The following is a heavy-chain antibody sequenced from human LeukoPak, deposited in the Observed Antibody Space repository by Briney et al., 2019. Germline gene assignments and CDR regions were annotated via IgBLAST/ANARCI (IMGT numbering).Heavy chain of an antibody. CDR3: TSAAPPDYYYYYYMDV. J-gene: IGHJ6*03. V-gene: IGHV3-33*01. D-gene: IGHD2-2*01. Sequence: GGSLRLSCAASGFTFSSYGMHWVRQAPGKGLEWVAVIWYDGSNKYYADSVKGRFTVSRDNSKNTLYLQMNSLRAEDTAVYYCTSAAPPDYYYYYYMDVWGKGTTVTVSS. CDR1: GFTFSSYG. CDR2: IWYDGSNK.